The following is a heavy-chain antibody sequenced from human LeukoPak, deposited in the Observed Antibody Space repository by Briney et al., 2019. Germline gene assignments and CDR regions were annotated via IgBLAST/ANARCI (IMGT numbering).Heavy chain of an antibody. CDR2: IYPGDSDT. Sequence: GESLKISCKGSGYNFTSYWVGWVRQMPGKGLEWMGIIYPGDSDTRYSPSFQGQVTISADKSISTAYLQWSSLKASDTAMYYCASHATIQHNDAFDIWGQGTMVTVSS. V-gene: IGHV5-51*01. D-gene: IGHD5-18*01. CDR3: ASHATIQHNDAFDI. CDR1: GYNFTSYW. J-gene: IGHJ3*02.